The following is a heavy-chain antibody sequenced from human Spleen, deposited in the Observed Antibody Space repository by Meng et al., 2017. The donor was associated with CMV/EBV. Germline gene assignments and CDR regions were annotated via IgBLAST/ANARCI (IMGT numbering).Heavy chain of an antibody. V-gene: IGHV4-39*07. J-gene: IGHJ5*02. Sequence: SETLSLTCTVSGGSIITTTYYWAWIRQPPGRGLEWIGTISYSGSTYYNPSLKSRVTISIATSKNQFSLKLSSVTAADTAVYYCARDSRYGPYVTWGQGTLVTVSS. D-gene: IGHD3-10*02. CDR2: ISYSGST. CDR3: ARDSRYGPYVT. CDR1: GGSIITTTYY.